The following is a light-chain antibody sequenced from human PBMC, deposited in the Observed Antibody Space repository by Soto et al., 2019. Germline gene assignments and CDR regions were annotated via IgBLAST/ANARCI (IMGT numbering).Light chain of an antibody. CDR1: QSVSSK. CDR2: GAS. Sequence: EIVMTQSPATQSVSPGERATLSSRDSQSVSSKLAWYQQKPGQAPRLLIYGASTRATGIPARFSGSGSGTEFTLTISSLQSEDFAVYYCQRYNNWPPTFGQGTKVEIK. J-gene: IGKJ1*01. CDR3: QRYNNWPPT. V-gene: IGKV3-15*01.